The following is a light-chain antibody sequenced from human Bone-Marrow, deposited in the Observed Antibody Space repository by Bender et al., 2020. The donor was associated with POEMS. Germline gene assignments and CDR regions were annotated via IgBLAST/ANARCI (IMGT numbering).Light chain of an antibody. CDR2: EDD. CDR3: QSYDSSNRV. CDR1: SGDIASSY. J-gene: IGLJ2*01. V-gene: IGLV6-57*01. Sequence: NFMLTQPHSVSQSPGKTVTISCTRSSGDIASSYVQWYQQRPGSSPTIVIYEDDQRPSAVPTRFSASIDSSSNSASLIISGLKAEDEADYYCQSYDSSNRVFGGGTKLTVL.